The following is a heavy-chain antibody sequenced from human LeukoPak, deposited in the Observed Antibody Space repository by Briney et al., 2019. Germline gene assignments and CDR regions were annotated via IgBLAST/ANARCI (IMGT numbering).Heavy chain of an antibody. CDR3: ARQIRWLRYWFDP. D-gene: IGHD5-12*01. J-gene: IGHJ5*02. Sequence: SETLSLTCAVYGGSFSGYYWSWIRQPPGKGLEWIGEINHSGSTNYNPSLKSRATISVDTSKNQFSLKLSSVTAADTAVYYCARQIRWLRYWFDPWGQGTLVTVSS. CDR2: INHSGST. V-gene: IGHV4-34*01. CDR1: GGSFSGYY.